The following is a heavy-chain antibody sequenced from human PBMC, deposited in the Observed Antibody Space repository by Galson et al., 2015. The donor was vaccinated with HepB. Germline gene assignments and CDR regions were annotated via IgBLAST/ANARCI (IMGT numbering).Heavy chain of an antibody. Sequence: SLRLSCAASGFTFSRYTMNWVRQAPGKGLEWVGFIRSTPYGGTTEYAASVKGRFTISRDDSKSIAYLHMNRLNTEDTAVYYCSRETDCSGTSCHDHWGQGTLVTVSS. V-gene: IGHV3-49*04. CDR1: GFTFSRYT. D-gene: IGHD2-2*01. CDR3: SRETDCSGTSCHDH. J-gene: IGHJ4*02. CDR2: IRSTPYGGTT.